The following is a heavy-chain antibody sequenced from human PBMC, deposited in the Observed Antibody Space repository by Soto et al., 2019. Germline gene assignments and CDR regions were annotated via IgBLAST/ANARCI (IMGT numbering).Heavy chain of an antibody. Sequence: GGSLRLSCAASGFTFSSYSMNWVRQAPGKGLEWVSYIRSSGSTIYYAESVKGRFTISRDNAKNSLYLQMNSLRAEDTAVYYCARPRAGSSGYDAFDIWGQGT. D-gene: IGHD3-22*01. CDR3: ARPRAGSSGYDAFDI. V-gene: IGHV3-48*01. CDR1: GFTFSSYS. CDR2: IRSSGSTI. J-gene: IGHJ3*02.